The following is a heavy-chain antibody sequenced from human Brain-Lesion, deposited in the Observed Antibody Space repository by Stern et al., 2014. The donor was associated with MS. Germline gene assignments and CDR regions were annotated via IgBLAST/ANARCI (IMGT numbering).Heavy chain of an antibody. Sequence: QLVESGPGLVKPSETLSLTCSVSGDSISSSDNYWGWFRPPPGKGLGWIGTIYYSGSTYYAPSLKSRVNISGDTSKNPLSLTLIAVTAGDTAVYYCARGTSSWLQRWFDPWGQGTLVTVSA. CDR3: ARGTSSWLQRWFDP. J-gene: IGHJ5*02. V-gene: IGHV4-39*01. CDR1: GDSISSSDNY. D-gene: IGHD6-13*01. CDR2: IYYSGST.